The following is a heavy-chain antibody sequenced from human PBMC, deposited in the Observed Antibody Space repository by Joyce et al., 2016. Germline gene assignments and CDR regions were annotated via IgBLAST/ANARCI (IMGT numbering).Heavy chain of an antibody. V-gene: IGHV3-48*01. Sequence: EVQLVESGGGLVQPGGSLRLSCAASGVTFSSYSMNWVRQAPGKGVEGVSYINSSSSTIYYADSVKGRFTISRDNAKNSLYLQMNSLRAEDTAVYYCAKADYGDKIDAFDIWGQGTMVTVSS. J-gene: IGHJ3*02. CDR2: INSSSSTI. CDR3: AKADYGDKIDAFDI. CDR1: GVTFSSYS. D-gene: IGHD4-17*01.